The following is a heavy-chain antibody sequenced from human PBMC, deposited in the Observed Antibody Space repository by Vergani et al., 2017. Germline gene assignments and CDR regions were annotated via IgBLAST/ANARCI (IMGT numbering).Heavy chain of an antibody. CDR2: IYTSGST. Sequence: QVQLQQWGAGLLKPSETLSLTCAVYGGSFSGYYWSWIRQPPGKGLEWIGYIYTSGSTNYNPSLKSRVTISVDTSKNQFSLKLSSVTAADTAVYYCARHGSIAARPAAVDYWGQGTLVTVSS. J-gene: IGHJ4*02. D-gene: IGHD6-6*01. CDR3: ARHGSIAARPAAVDY. CDR1: GGSFSGYY. V-gene: IGHV4-4*09.